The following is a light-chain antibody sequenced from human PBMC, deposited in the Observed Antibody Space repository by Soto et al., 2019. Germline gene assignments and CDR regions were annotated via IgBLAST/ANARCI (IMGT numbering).Light chain of an antibody. CDR1: RSDVGDYNY. V-gene: IGLV2-14*01. CDR3: SSYTSSIRI. J-gene: IGLJ2*01. Sequence: QSSLTQPAPVSCSPGQSITISCSGFRSDVGDYNYVSWYQQHAGKVPKLIIYEVTNRPLGVSSRFSGSKSGYTASLTISGLQTDDEADYYCSSYTSSIRIFGGGTKVTVL. CDR2: EVT.